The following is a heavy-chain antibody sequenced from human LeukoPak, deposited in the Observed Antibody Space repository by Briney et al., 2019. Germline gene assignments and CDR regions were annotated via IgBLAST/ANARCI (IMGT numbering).Heavy chain of an antibody. J-gene: IGHJ4*02. CDR3: ASLQRAWGSFLWSYYFDY. Sequence: SPSETLSLTCTVSGDSVSSSSSYWGWIRQPPGKGLEWIGNIYYTGSTYYNPSLKSRLNISIDTSENQFSLKLSSVTAADTAVYYCASLQRAWGSFLWSYYFDYWGQGTLVTVSS. CDR2: IYYTGST. D-gene: IGHD3-10*01. CDR1: GDSVSSSSSY. V-gene: IGHV4-39*07.